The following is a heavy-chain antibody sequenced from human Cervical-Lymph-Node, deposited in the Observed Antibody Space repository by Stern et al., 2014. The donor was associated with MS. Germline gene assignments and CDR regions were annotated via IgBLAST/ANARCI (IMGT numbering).Heavy chain of an antibody. CDR3: ARSEGGGGFNYNFDY. CDR1: GGSMSNYY. V-gene: IGHV4-4*07. Sequence: QVQLQESGPGLVQPSETLSLTCIVSGGSMSNYYWSWIRQPAGKRLQWVGRGNRGGSANSNPSFKGRVSMSVNTSSNQFSLKVHSMTAADTAVYYCARSEGGGGFNYNFDYWGQGALVTVSS. D-gene: IGHD5-24*01. CDR2: GNRGGSA. J-gene: IGHJ4*02.